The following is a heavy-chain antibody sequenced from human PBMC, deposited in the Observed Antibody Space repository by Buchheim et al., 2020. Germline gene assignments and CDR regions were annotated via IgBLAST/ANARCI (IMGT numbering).Heavy chain of an antibody. J-gene: IGHJ4*02. D-gene: IGHD6-19*01. CDR3: AKYNIAVAGTYFDY. V-gene: IGHV3-30*18. Sequence: QVQLVESGGGVVQPGRSLRLSCAASGISFSSYGMHWVRQAPGKGLEWVALISYHGASQYFADSVKGRFTISRDNSKNTLYLQMNSLRAEDTAVYYCAKYNIAVAGTYFDYWGQGTL. CDR2: ISYHGASQ. CDR1: GISFSSYG.